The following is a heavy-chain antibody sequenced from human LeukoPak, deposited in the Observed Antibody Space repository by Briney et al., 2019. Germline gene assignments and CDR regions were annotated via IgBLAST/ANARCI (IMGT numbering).Heavy chain of an antibody. Sequence: SETLSLTCAVYGGSFSNYYWSWIRQPPGRGLEWIGEINDSGRTNYNPSLMSRVTVSVDTSKNQFSPRLTSVTATDTAVYYCARRWNYGRNYYIDVWGNGATVSVSS. D-gene: IGHD1-7*01. J-gene: IGHJ6*03. CDR3: ARRWNYGRNYYIDV. CDR1: GGSFSNYY. V-gene: IGHV4-34*01. CDR2: INDSGRT.